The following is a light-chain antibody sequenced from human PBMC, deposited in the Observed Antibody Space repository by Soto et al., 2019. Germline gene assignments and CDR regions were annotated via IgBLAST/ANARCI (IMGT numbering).Light chain of an antibody. V-gene: IGKV1-33*01. J-gene: IGKJ1*01. Sequence: DIQMTQSPSSLSASLGDRVTITCQASQDISHYLNWYQQKPGKAPKLLIFDASNVETGVPGRFSGSGSGTHFTFTISSLQPEDVATYSCQQYDNVPPWSFGQGTKVDIK. CDR3: QQYDNVPPWS. CDR2: DAS. CDR1: QDISHY.